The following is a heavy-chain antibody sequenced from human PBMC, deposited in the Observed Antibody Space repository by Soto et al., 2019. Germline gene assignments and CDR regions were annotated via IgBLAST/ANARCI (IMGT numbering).Heavy chain of an antibody. Sequence: ASVKVSCTASGYTFTGYYMHWVRQAPGQGLEWMGWINPHSGGTNYAQKFQGRVTMTRDTSISTAYMELSRLRSDDTAVYYCARGLPIPIHWFDPWGQGTLVTVSS. V-gene: IGHV1-2*02. CDR1: GYTFTGYY. J-gene: IGHJ5*02. CDR3: ARGLPIPIHWFDP. CDR2: INPHSGGT. D-gene: IGHD2-21*01.